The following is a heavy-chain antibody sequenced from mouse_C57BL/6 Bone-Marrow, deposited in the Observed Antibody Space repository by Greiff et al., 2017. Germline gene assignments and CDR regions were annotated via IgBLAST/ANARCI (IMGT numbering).Heavy chain of an antibody. CDR3: ARNSYYYGSSYPHWYFDV. Sequence: QVQLQQSGPGLVQPSQSLSITCTVSGFSLTSYGVHWVRPSPGKGLEWLGVLWSGGSTDYNAAFISRLSISKDNSKSQVFFKMNSLQADDTAIYYCARNSYYYGSSYPHWYFDVWGTGTTVTVSS. CDR2: LWSGGST. J-gene: IGHJ1*03. V-gene: IGHV2-2*01. CDR1: GFSLTSYG. D-gene: IGHD1-1*01.